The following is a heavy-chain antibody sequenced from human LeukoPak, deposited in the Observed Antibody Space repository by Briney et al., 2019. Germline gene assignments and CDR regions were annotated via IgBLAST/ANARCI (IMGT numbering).Heavy chain of an antibody. CDR3: ARDGSGYEIDY. CDR2: IWYDGTNK. J-gene: IGHJ4*02. CDR1: GFTFSSFG. D-gene: IGHD5-12*01. Sequence: GASLRLSCAASGFTFSSFGMHWVRQAPGKGPEWVAVIWYDGTNKYYADSVRDRFTISRDNYKNTLYLQMNSLRAEDTAVYYCARDGSGYEIDYWGQGTLVIVSS. V-gene: IGHV3-33*01.